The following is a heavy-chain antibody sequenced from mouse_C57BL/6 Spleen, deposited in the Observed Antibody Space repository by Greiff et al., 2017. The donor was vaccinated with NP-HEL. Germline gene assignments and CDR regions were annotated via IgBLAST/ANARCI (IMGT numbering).Heavy chain of an antibody. CDR3: ARRGYYGLYYAMDY. J-gene: IGHJ4*01. CDR1: GFSLSTSGLG. D-gene: IGHD1-1*01. Sequence: QVTLKESGPGILQSSQTLSLTCSFSGFSLSTSGLGVSWIRQPSGKGLEWLAHIYWDDDKRYNPSLKSRLTISKDTSRNQVFLNISSVDTADTATYYCARRGYYGLYYAMDYWGQGTSVTVSS. CDR2: IYWDDDK. V-gene: IGHV8-12*01.